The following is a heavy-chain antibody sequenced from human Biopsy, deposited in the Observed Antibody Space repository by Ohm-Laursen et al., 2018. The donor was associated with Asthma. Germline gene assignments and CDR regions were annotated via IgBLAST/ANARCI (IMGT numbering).Heavy chain of an antibody. V-gene: IGHV3-30-3*01. Sequence: SLRLSCTASGRHFGSYNMHWARQAPGKGLEWVAVITFDGSTQHYGDSVRGRFTISRVNSKNLLFLQMNSLRAEDSAVYYWLRDTLGYYFDIWGQGNEVTVSS. J-gene: IGHJ4*02. CDR2: ITFDGSTQ. CDR1: GRHFGSYN. CDR3: LRDTLGYYFDI. D-gene: IGHD6-13*01.